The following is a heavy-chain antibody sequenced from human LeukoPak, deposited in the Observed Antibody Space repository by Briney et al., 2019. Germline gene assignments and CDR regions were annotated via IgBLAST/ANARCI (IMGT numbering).Heavy chain of an antibody. V-gene: IGHV3-23*01. CDR1: GFTFSSYA. CDR2: ISGSGSST. CDR3: AKEYSGSYYALDY. Sequence: QPGGSLRPSCAASGFTFSSYAMSWVRQAPGKGLEWVSAISGSGSSTYYADSVKGRFTISRDNSKNTLYLQMNSLRAEDTAVYYCAKEYSGSYYALDYWGQGTLVTVSS. D-gene: IGHD1-26*01. J-gene: IGHJ4*02.